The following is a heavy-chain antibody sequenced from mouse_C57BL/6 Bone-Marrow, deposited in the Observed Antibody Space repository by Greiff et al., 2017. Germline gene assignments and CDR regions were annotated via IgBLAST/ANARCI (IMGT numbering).Heavy chain of an antibody. V-gene: IGHV1-42*01. CDR1: GYSFTGYY. CDR2: INPSTGGT. CDR3: ARDGGRPWYFDV. J-gene: IGHJ1*03. Sequence: EVQLVESGPELVKPGASVKISCKASGYSFTGYYMNWVKQSPENSLEWIGEINPSTGGTTYNQKFKAKATLTVDKSSSTAYMQLKSLTSEDSAVYYCARDGGRPWYFDVWGKGTTVTVSS. D-gene: IGHD1-1*02.